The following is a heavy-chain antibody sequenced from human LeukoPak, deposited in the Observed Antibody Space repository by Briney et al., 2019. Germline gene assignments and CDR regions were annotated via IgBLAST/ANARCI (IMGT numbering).Heavy chain of an antibody. CDR3: AKAAYSNNWYFFDY. D-gene: IGHD1-20*01. Sequence: GGSLRLSCAASGFTFSSYATSWVRQAPGKGLEWVSGISGSGGSTFYADSVKGRFTISRDNSKNTLYLQMNSLRAEDTAVYYCAKAAYSNNWYFFDYWGQAILVTVSS. CDR2: ISGSGGST. J-gene: IGHJ4*02. V-gene: IGHV3-23*01. CDR1: GFTFSSYA.